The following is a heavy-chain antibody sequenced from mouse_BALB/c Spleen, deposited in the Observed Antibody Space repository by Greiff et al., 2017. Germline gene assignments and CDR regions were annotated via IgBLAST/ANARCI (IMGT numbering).Heavy chain of an antibody. V-gene: IGHV1-7*01. CDR3: AYDYYYYAMDY. Sequence: VQLVESGAELAKPGASVKMSCKASGYTFTSYWMHWVKQRPGQGLEWIGYINPSTGYTEYNQKFKDKATLTADKSSSTAYMQLSSLTSEDSAVYYCAYDYYYYAMDYWGQGTSVTVSS. D-gene: IGHD2-4*01. J-gene: IGHJ4*01. CDR2: INPSTGYT. CDR1: GYTFTSYW.